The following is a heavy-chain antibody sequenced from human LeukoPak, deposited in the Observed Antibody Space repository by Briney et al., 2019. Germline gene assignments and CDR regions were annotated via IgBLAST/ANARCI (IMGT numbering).Heavy chain of an antibody. Sequence: GASVKVSCKASGYTFTSCGISWVRQAPGQGLEWMGWISAYNGNTNYAQKLQGRVTMTTDTSTSTAYMELRSLRSDDTAVYYCARGRDYYGSGSYSQQYYFDYWGQGTLVTVSS. V-gene: IGHV1-18*01. CDR1: GYTFTSCG. J-gene: IGHJ4*02. CDR3: ARGRDYYGSGSYSQQYYFDY. CDR2: ISAYNGNT. D-gene: IGHD3-10*01.